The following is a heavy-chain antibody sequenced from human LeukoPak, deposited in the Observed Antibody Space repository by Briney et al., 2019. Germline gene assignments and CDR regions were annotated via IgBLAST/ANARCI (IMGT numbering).Heavy chain of an antibody. CDR2: IIPILDIA. Sequence: SVKVSCKASGYTFTGDYMHWVRQAPGQGLEWMGRIIPILDIANYAQKFQGRVTITADKSTSTAYMELNSLRCEDTAVYYCAKVDYLHQPAAGDYWGQGTLVTVSS. V-gene: IGHV1-69*04. D-gene: IGHD2-2*01. CDR1: GYTFTGDY. J-gene: IGHJ4*02. CDR3: AKVDYLHQPAAGDY.